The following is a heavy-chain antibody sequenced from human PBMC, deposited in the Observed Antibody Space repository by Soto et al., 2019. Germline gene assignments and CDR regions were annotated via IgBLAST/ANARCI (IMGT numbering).Heavy chain of an antibody. Sequence: EVQLVESGGGSVQPGGSLRLSCAASGFTFSSYWMSWVRQAPGKGLECVANINQDGSGKYYVDSVKGRFTISRDNAKNSLSLQMNSLRAEDTAVYYCAVQGATFDYWGQGTLVTVSS. V-gene: IGHV3-7*01. CDR1: GFTFSSYW. J-gene: IGHJ4*02. CDR2: INQDGSGK. D-gene: IGHD1-26*01. CDR3: AVQGATFDY.